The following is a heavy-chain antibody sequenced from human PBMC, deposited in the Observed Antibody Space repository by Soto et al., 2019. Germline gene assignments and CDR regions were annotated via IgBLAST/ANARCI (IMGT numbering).Heavy chain of an antibody. CDR2: IYSGGST. CDR1: GFIVNANY. Sequence: GGSLRLSCAVSGFIVNANYMSWVRQAPGKGLEWVSVIYSGGSTYYADSVKGRFTIARDTSKNTLYLQMNSLRAEDTAVYYCARDRAGGWYDYWGQGTLVTVSS. D-gene: IGHD6-19*01. J-gene: IGHJ4*02. V-gene: IGHV3-66*01. CDR3: ARDRAGGWYDY.